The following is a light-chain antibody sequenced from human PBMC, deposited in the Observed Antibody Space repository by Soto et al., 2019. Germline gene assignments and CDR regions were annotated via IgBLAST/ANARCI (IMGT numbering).Light chain of an antibody. CDR1: SSNIGSGYE. V-gene: IGLV1-40*01. Sequence: QLVLTQPPSVSGAPGQRVTISCTGSSSNIGSGYEVHWYQQLPGTAPKLLIYGNIYRPSGVPDRFSGSKSDTSVSLAITGLQAEDEADYHCQSSDSSLSGVVFGGGTKLTVL. CDR2: GNI. CDR3: QSSDSSLSGVV. J-gene: IGLJ2*01.